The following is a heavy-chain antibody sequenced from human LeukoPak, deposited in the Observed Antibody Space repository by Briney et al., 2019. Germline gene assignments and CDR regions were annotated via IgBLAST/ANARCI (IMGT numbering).Heavy chain of an antibody. CDR3: ARDRLSHYGVHFDY. J-gene: IGHJ4*02. Sequence: PGGSLRLSCAASGFTFSSYAMSWVRQAPGKGLEWVSAISGSGGSTYYADSVKGRFTISRDNAKNSLYLQMNSLRAEDTAVYYCARDRLSHYGVHFDYWGQGTLVTVSS. V-gene: IGHV3-23*01. D-gene: IGHD4-17*01. CDR2: ISGSGGST. CDR1: GFTFSSYA.